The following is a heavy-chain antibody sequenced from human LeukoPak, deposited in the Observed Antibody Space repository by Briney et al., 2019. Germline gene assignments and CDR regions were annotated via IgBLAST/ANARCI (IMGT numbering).Heavy chain of an antibody. CDR2: IDWDDDK. CDR1: GFSLSTSGMC. CDR3: ARIGGRGYYYYGMDV. D-gene: IGHD3-10*01. V-gene: IGHV2-70*01. Sequence: SGPTLVNPTQTLTLTCTFSGFSLSTSGMCVSWIRQPPGKALEWLALIDWDDDKYYSTSLKTRLTISKDTSKNQVVLTMTNMDPVDTATYYCARIGGRGYYYYGMDVWGQGTTVTASS. J-gene: IGHJ6*02.